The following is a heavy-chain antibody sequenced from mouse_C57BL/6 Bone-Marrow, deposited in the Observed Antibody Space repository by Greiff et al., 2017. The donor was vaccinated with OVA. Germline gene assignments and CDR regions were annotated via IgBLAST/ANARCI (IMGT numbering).Heavy chain of an antibody. CDR3: ARRRRTIYYDYDVPFAY. Sequence: QVQLKQPGAELVKPGASVKLSCKASGYTFTSYWMHWVKQRPGQGLEWIGMIHPNSGSTNYNEKFKSKATLTVDKSSSTAYMQRSSLTSEDSAVYYCARRRRTIYYDYDVPFAYWGQGTLVTVSA. CDR2: IHPNSGST. V-gene: IGHV1-64*01. J-gene: IGHJ3*01. CDR1: GYTFTSYW. D-gene: IGHD2-4*01.